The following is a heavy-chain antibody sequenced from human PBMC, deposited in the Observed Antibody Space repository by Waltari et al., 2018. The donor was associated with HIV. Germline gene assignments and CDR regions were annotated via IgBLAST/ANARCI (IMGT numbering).Heavy chain of an antibody. J-gene: IGHJ6*02. D-gene: IGHD3-9*01. CDR1: GFTFSNFW. Sequence: EVQLVESGGGLVQPGGSLRLSCAASGFTFSNFWMRRGRQGAGKGAEWLGKIKQDGSSELEWDSVNGRFTIARDNAKDSLYLQMNSLEAEDTAGDYCASPAIRAGMDVWGQGTTVTVSS. CDR3: ASPAIRAGMDV. V-gene: IGHV3-7*01. CDR2: IKQDGSSE.